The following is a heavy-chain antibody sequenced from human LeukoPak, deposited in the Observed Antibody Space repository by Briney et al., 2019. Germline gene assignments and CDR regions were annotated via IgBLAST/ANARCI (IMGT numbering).Heavy chain of an antibody. Sequence: GGSLRLSCAASGFTFSSYGMSWVRQAPGKGLEWVSAISGSGGSTYYADSVKGRFTISRDNSKNTLYLQMNSLRAEDTAVYYCAKDRGNWNVRSFDYRGQGTLVTVSS. CDR1: GFTFSSYG. V-gene: IGHV3-23*01. CDR2: ISGSGGST. CDR3: AKDRGNWNVRSFDY. J-gene: IGHJ4*02. D-gene: IGHD1-1*01.